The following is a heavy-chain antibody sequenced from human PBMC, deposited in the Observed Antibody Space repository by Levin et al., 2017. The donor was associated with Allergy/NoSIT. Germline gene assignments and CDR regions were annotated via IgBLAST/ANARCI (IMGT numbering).Heavy chain of an antibody. Sequence: LSLTCAASGFTVSSNYMSWVRQAPGKGLEWVSVIYSGGSTYYADSVKGRFTISRDNSKNTLYLQMNSLRAEDTAVYYCARGDYGFDYWGQGTLVTVSS. V-gene: IGHV3-53*01. CDR2: IYSGGST. D-gene: IGHD4-17*01. CDR3: ARGDYGFDY. J-gene: IGHJ4*02. CDR1: GFTVSSNY.